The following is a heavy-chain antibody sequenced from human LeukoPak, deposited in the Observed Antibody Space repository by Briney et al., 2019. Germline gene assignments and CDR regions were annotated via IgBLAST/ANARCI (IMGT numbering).Heavy chain of an antibody. CDR1: GYTFTGYY. Sequence: ASVKVSCKASGYTFTGYYMHWLRQAPGQGLEWMGWINPNSGGTDYAQKFQGRVTMTRDTSISTAYMELSRLRSDDTAVYYCARGEDSGSYRSIDYWGQGTLVTVSS. CDR3: ARGEDSGSYRSIDY. J-gene: IGHJ4*02. V-gene: IGHV1-2*02. CDR2: INPNSGGT. D-gene: IGHD1-26*01.